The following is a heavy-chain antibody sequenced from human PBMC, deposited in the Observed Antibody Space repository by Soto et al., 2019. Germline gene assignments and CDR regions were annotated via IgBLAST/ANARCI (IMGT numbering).Heavy chain of an antibody. J-gene: IGHJ5*02. V-gene: IGHV4-30-2*01. Sequence: SETLSLTCAFSCGSIISGGYSWSWIRQPPGKGLEWIGYIYHSGSTYYNPSLKSRVTISVDRSKNQFSLKLSSVTAADTAVYYCARTYYDILTRGWFDPWGQGTLVTVSS. D-gene: IGHD3-9*01. CDR3: ARTYYDILTRGWFDP. CDR2: IYHSGST. CDR1: CGSIISGGYS.